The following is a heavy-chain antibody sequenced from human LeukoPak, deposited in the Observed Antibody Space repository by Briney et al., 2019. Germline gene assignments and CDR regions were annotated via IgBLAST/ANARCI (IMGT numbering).Heavy chain of an antibody. V-gene: IGHV3-11*04. D-gene: IGHD5-18*01. J-gene: IGHJ4*02. CDR3: AREWTAMANNYFDY. CDR1: GFTFSDYY. Sequence: NPGGSLRLSCAASGFTFSDYYMSWIRQAPGKGLEWVSYISTSGSTIYYADSVKGRFTISRDNAKNSLYLQMNSLRAEDTAVYYCAREWTAMANNYFDYWGQGTLVTVSS. CDR2: ISTSGSTI.